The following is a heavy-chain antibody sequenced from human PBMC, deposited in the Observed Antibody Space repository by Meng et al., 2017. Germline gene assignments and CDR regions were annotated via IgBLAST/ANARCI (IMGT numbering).Heavy chain of an antibody. D-gene: IGHD1-26*01. CDR3: ARDGSRSSAFRSFDI. CDR2: ISSSSSYI. CDR1: GFTFSSYS. V-gene: IGHV3-21*01. Sequence: GESLKISCAASGFTFSSYSMNWVRQAPGKGLEWVSSISSSSSYIYSADSVKGRFTISRDNAKNSLYLQMDSLRVDDTAVYHCARDGSRSSAFRSFDIWGQGTMVTVSS. J-gene: IGHJ3*02.